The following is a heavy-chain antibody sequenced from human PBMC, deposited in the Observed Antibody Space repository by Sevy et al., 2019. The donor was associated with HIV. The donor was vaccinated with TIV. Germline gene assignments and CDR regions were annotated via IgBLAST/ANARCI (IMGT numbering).Heavy chain of an antibody. V-gene: IGHV1-2*06. CDR2: INPNSGGT. CDR1: GYTFTGFY. CDR3: ARAPLAGMDV. J-gene: IGHJ6*02. Sequence: ASVKVSCKASGYTFTGFYINWVRQAPGQGLDWMGRINPNSGGTNYAQKFQGRVTMTRDTSISTAYMELGSLTSDDTAVYYCARAPLAGMDVWGQGTTVTVSS.